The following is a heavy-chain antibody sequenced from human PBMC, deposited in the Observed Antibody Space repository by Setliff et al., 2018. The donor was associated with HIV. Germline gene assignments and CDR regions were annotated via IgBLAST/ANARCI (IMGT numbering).Heavy chain of an antibody. CDR3: ARIAWYSESTYGHDLYYFDF. J-gene: IGHJ4*02. CDR1: GGSIGTYY. Sequence: HTCTVSGGSIGTYYWAWIRQHPGKGLEWIGHIYYSGDTHYNPSLKSRLTISIDTSVNQFSPKLSSVTAADTAVYFCARIAWYSESTYGHDLYYFDFWGQGSLVTVSS. CDR2: IYYSGDT. V-gene: IGHV4-31*03. D-gene: IGHD5-18*01.